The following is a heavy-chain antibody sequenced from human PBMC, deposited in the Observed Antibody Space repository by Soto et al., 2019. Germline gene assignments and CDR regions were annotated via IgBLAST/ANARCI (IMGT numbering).Heavy chain of an antibody. CDR3: AKEGRRWLIYYYYGMDV. Sequence: QEQLAESGGGVVQPGNSLRLSCAASGFNFSTYGMHWVRQVHGQGPEWVAVISYDGSKETYADSVKGRFTISRDNSKNTLYLQMNSLRVEDTALYYCAKEGRRWLIYYYYGMDVWGQGTSVTVSS. CDR2: ISYDGSKE. D-gene: IGHD3-10*01. CDR1: GFNFSTYG. J-gene: IGHJ6*02. V-gene: IGHV3-30*18.